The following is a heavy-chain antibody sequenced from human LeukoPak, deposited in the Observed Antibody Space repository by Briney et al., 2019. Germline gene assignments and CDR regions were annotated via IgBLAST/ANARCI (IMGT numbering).Heavy chain of an antibody. J-gene: IGHJ4*02. D-gene: IGHD4/OR15-4a*01. Sequence: GGTLRLSCAASGFTFSSYGMTWVRQAPGKGLEWVSAISGSGGSTYYADSVKGRFTISRDNSKNTLYLQMNSLRAEDTAVYYCARRAGAYSHPYDYWGQGTLVTVSS. CDR1: GFTFSSYG. V-gene: IGHV3-23*01. CDR3: ARRAGAYSHPYDY. CDR2: ISGSGGST.